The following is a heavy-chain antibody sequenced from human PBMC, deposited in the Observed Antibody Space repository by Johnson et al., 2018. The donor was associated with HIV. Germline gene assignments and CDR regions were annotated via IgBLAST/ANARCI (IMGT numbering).Heavy chain of an antibody. V-gene: IGHV3-30*02. J-gene: IGHJ3*01. D-gene: IGHD6-25*01. CDR3: AKRILRSANLLPHDAFDL. CDR2: IRYDGNNK. Sequence: QVQLVESGGGVVQPGGSLRLSCAASTFTFTNYGMHWVRQAPGKGLEWVAFIRYDGNNKYYADSVKGRFTISRANSKNTLYLQMNSLRPEDTAVYYCAKRILRSANLLPHDAFDLWGQGTMVTVSS. CDR1: TFTFTNYG.